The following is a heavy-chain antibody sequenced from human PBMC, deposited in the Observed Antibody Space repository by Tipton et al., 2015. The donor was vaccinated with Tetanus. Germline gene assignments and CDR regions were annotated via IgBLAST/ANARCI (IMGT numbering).Heavy chain of an antibody. CDR2: ISWNSDTI. CDR1: GFKFGDNA. CDR3: ARPRTGQWLVDNFDS. V-gene: IGHV3-9*01. Sequence: TASGFKFGDNAMHWVRQRPGKGLEWVSTISWNSDTIGYADSVKGRFIISRDNAKNSLYLQMNSLRVEDTALYYCARPRTGQWLVDNFDSWGQGTLVTVSS. D-gene: IGHD6-19*01. J-gene: IGHJ4*02.